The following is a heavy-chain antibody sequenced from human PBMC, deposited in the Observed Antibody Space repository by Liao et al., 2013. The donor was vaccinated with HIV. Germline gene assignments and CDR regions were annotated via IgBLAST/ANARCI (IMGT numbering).Heavy chain of an antibody. V-gene: IGHV4-59*01. D-gene: IGHD5-12*01. CDR2: IYYSGST. CDR3: ARAGGYSYFDY. CDR1: GGSISSYY. Sequence: QVQLQESGPGLVKPSETLSLTCTVSGGSISSYYWSWIRQPPGKGLEWIGYIYYSGSTNYNPSLKSRVTISVDTSKNQFSLKLSSVTAADTAVYYCARAGGYSYFDYWGQGTLVTVSS. J-gene: IGHJ4*02.